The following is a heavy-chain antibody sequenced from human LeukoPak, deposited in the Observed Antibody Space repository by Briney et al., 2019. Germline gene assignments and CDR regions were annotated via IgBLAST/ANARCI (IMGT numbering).Heavy chain of an antibody. Sequence: GGSLRLSCAASGFAFRTYEMNWVRQAPGKGLEWVSYISSSGSTIYYADSVKGRFTISRDNAKNSLYLQMNSLRAEDTAVYYCARESRAGYDYVWESYRYTGLDYWGQGPLVTVSS. CDR2: ISSSGSTI. CDR1: GFAFRTYE. V-gene: IGHV3-48*03. J-gene: IGHJ4*02. D-gene: IGHD3-16*02. CDR3: ARESRAGYDYVWESYRYTGLDY.